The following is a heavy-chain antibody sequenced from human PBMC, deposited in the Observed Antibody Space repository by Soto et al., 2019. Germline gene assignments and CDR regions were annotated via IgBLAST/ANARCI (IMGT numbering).Heavy chain of an antibody. Sequence: QVQLQESGPGLVKPSETLSLTCTVSGVSVSAYYWNWIRQPPGKKLEWIGYIYYTGSTDYTPSLESRVTISVDTSKNQFSLTLRSVTAADTAIYYCARLKNYGNYDWFDPWGQGTLVTVSS. D-gene: IGHD4-17*01. CDR1: GVSVSAYY. V-gene: IGHV4-59*08. CDR2: IYYTGST. CDR3: ARLKNYGNYDWFDP. J-gene: IGHJ5*02.